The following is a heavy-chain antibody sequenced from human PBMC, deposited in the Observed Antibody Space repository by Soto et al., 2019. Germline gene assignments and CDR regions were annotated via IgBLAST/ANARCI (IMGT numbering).Heavy chain of an antibody. CDR2: INPNSGDT. Sequence: WASVKVSCKASGYTFTGYYVHWARQAPGQGLEWMGWINPNSGDTYLAQRFQGRVTMNRDTSIGTAYMELRGLTSDDTAEYYCAKGGAIVAAGTRVYLYNAMDVWGQGTTVTVSS. D-gene: IGHD1-26*01. CDR1: GYTFTGYY. J-gene: IGHJ6*02. V-gene: IGHV1-2*02. CDR3: AKGGAIVAAGTRVYLYNAMDV.